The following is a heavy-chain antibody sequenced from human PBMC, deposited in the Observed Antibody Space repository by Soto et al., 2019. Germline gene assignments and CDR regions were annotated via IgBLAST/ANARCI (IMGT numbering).Heavy chain of an antibody. J-gene: IGHJ6*02. V-gene: IGHV3-30*18. CDR2: ISYDGANK. CDR1: GFTLSTYG. Sequence: QVQLVESVGGEVQPVSSLTISFSASGFTLSTYGMHWVRQTPGKGLEWGAVISYDGANKFYSDSVKCRFTISRANFKTTLTLHMNCLRADDTAVYSCAKDLQSYGDYYYYCYGMDVWGLGTRVTVSS. D-gene: IGHD4-17*01. CDR3: AKDLQSYGDYYYYCYGMDV.